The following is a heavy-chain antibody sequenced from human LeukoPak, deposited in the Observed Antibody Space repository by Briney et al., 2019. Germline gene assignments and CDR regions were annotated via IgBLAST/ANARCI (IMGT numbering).Heavy chain of an antibody. CDR1: GFTFSSYG. Sequence: GGSLRLSCAASGFTFSSYGMSWVRQAPGKGLEWVSAISGSGGSTYYADSVKGRFTISRDNSKNTLYLQMNSLRAEDTAVYYCAKGSEAGDAFDIWGQGTMVTVSS. CDR2: ISGSGGST. V-gene: IGHV3-23*01. CDR3: AKGSEAGDAFDI. J-gene: IGHJ3*02.